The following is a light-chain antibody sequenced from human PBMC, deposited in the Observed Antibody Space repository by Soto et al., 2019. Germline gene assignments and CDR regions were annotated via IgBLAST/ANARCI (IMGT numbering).Light chain of an antibody. CDR2: AAS. V-gene: IGKV1-8*01. CDR3: QQSYSTLWT. J-gene: IGKJ1*01. CDR1: EGISSY. Sequence: AIRMTQSPSSFSASTGDRVTITCRASEGISSYLAWYQQKPGKAPKLPIYAASSLQSGVPSRFSGSGSGTDFTLTISSLQPEDFATYYCQQSYSTLWTFGQGTKVDIK.